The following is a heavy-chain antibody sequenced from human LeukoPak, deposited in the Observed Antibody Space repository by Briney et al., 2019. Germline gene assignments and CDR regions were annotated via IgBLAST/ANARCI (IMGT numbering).Heavy chain of an antibody. CDR3: ARRSYCYSTSCYGYWFDS. CDR1: GYRFTDYW. D-gene: IGHD2-2*01. CDR2: IYPGDSDS. Sequence: SGESLKISCKGSGYRFTDYWIAWVRQMPGKGLERMGIIYPGDSDSRYSPSFQGQVTFSADKSISTAYLQWSSLKASDTAMYYCARRSYCYSTSCYGYWFDSWGQGTLVTVSS. J-gene: IGHJ5*01. V-gene: IGHV5-51*01.